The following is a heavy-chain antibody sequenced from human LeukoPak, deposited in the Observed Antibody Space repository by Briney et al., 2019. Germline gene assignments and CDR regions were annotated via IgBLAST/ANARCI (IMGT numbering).Heavy chain of an antibody. CDR3: ARVPGVSGFDY. V-gene: IGHV4-30-4*01. Sequence: PSQTLSLTCTVSGGSISSGDYYWSWIRQPPGKGLEWIGYIYYSGSTYYNPSLKCRVTISVDTSKNQFSLKLSSVTAADTAVYYCARVPGVSGFDYWGQGTLVTVSS. J-gene: IGHJ4*02. D-gene: IGHD2-8*01. CDR2: IYYSGST. CDR1: GGSISSGDYY.